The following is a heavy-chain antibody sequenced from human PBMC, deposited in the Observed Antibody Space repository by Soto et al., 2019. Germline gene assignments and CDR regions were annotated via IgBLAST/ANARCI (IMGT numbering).Heavy chain of an antibody. D-gene: IGHD6-13*01. Sequence: KASETLSLTCTVSGGSISSYYWSWIRQPPGKGLEWIGYIYYSGSTNYNPSLKSRVTISVDTSKNQFSLKPSSVTAADTAVYYCARDSGYSSSWYELRTYYYYGMDVWGQGTTVTVSS. CDR2: IYYSGST. V-gene: IGHV4-59*01. CDR3: ARDSGYSSSWYELRTYYYYGMDV. CDR1: GGSISSYY. J-gene: IGHJ6*02.